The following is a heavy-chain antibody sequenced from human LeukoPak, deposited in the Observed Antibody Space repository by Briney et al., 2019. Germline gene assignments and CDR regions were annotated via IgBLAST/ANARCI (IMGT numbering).Heavy chain of an antibody. Sequence: GGSLRLSCAASGFTFSSYSMNWVRQAPGKGLEWVSYISSSSSTIYYADSVKGRVTISRDNAKNSLNLQMNSLRAEDTAVYYCARDYTESLDYWGQGTLVTVSS. CDR1: GFTFSSYS. CDR2: ISSSSSTI. V-gene: IGHV3-48*01. CDR3: ARDYTESLDY. J-gene: IGHJ4*02. D-gene: IGHD3-16*01.